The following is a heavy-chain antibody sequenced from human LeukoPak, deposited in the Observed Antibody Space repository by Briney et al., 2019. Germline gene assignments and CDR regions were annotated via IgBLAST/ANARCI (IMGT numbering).Heavy chain of an antibody. CDR3: ARAVPYNRNPWWFDP. V-gene: IGHV4-59*01. CDR1: GGSFSGYY. CDR2: IYYSGST. J-gene: IGHJ5*02. Sequence: SETLSLTCAVYGGSFSGYYWSWIRQPPGKGLEWIGYIYYSGSTNYNPSLKSRVTISVDTSKNQFSLKLSSVTAADTAVYYCARAVPYNRNPWWFDPWGQGTLVTVSS. D-gene: IGHD1-14*01.